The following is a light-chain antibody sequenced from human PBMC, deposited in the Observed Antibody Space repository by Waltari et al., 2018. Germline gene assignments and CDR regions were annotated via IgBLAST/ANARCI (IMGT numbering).Light chain of an antibody. CDR1: HSNIGIHY. V-gene: IGLV1-51*02. CDR2: ENN. J-gene: IGLJ3*02. CDR3: GTWDSSLSDGRL. Sequence: SVLTQPPSVSAAPGQRVTISCSGSHSNIGIHYESWYQQFPGAAPKLLIYENNRRPPGIPDRFSGSKSDTSATLDISGLQTGDEAHYYCGTWDSSLSDGRLFGGGTKLTVL.